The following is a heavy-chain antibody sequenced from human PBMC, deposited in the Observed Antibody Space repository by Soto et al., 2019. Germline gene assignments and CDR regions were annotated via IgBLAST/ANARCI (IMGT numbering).Heavy chain of an antibody. CDR3: ARDILYRLDY. J-gene: IGHJ4*02. CDR1: GGSITGGSISTTTYY. Sequence: SETLSLTCTVSGGSITGGSISTTTYYWGWMRQPPGKGLEWIAYIYNSGNTYYNPSLKSRVTISVDTSKNQFSLKLSSVTAADTAVYYCARDILYRLDYWGQGILVTVSS. D-gene: IGHD3-9*01. V-gene: IGHV4-39*02. CDR2: IYNSGNT.